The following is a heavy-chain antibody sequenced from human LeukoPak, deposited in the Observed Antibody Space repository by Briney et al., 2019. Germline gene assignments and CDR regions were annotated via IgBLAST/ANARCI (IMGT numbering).Heavy chain of an antibody. V-gene: IGHV1-69*13. J-gene: IGHJ1*01. CDR1: GGTFSSYA. D-gene: IGHD3-16*01. CDR2: IIPIFGTA. Sequence: ASVKVSCKASGGTFSSYAISWVRQAPGQGLEWMGGIIPIFGTANYAQKFQGRVTITADESTSTAYMELSSLRSEDTAVYYCARGGFWAPRGGSEYFQHWGQGTLVTVSS. CDR3: ARGGFWAPRGGSEYFQH.